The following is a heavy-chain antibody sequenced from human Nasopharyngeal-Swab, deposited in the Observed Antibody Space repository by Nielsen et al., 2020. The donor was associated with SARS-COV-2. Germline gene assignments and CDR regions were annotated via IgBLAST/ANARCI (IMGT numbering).Heavy chain of an antibody. CDR3: ARSVGSFYGQGAFDI. V-gene: IGHV3-49*01. Sequence: GGSLRLSCTTSGFTFGDYAMSWFRQAPGKGLEWVGFIRSKTYGGAPEYAASVKGRFTISRDGAESIAYLQMNSLETEDTGVYYCARSVGSFYGQGAFDIWGQGTMVT. CDR1: GFTFGDYA. CDR2: IRSKTYGGAP. J-gene: IGHJ3*02. D-gene: IGHD1-26*01.